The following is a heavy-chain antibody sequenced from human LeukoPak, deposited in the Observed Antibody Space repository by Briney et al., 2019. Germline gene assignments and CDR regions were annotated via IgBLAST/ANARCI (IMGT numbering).Heavy chain of an antibody. J-gene: IGHJ4*02. CDR1: GDSVSTNSAA. CDR2: TYYRSKWYN. CDR3: ARLSYDILTGYRFDY. V-gene: IGHV6-1*01. D-gene: IGHD3-9*01. Sequence: SQTLSLTCAISGDSVSTNSAAWNWIRQSPSRGLEWLGRTYYRSKWYNDYALSVKSRITINPDTSKNQFSLKLSSVTAADTAVYYCARLSYDILTGYRFDYWGQGTLVTVSS.